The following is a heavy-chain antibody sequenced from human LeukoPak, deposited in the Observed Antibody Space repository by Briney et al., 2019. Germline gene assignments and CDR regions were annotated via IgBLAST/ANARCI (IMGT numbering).Heavy chain of an antibody. CDR2: IYSGGTT. J-gene: IGHJ4*02. CDR1: GFTVSSSY. CDR3: AKDRAGGANSYYLDN. D-gene: IGHD2-21*01. V-gene: IGHV3-66*01. Sequence: GGSLRLSCAALGFTVSSSYMSWVRQAPGKGLEWVSVIYSGGTTYYADSVKGRFTISRDNSKNTLYLQMNSLRPEDTAVYYCAKDRAGGANSYYLDNWGQGTLVTVSS.